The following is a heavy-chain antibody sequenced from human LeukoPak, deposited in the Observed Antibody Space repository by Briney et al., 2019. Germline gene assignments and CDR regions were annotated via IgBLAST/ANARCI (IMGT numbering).Heavy chain of an antibody. J-gene: IGHJ5*02. CDR2: IYYSGST. V-gene: IGHV4-39*01. CDR1: GGSISSSSYY. D-gene: IGHD3-9*01. CDR3: ARHHSRSPRGYFDWLGNPNWFDP. Sequence: SETLSLTCTVSGGSISSSSYYWGWIRQPPGKGLEWIGSIYYSGSTYYNPSLKSRVTISVDTSKNQFSLKLSSVTAADTAVYYCARHHSRSPRGYFDWLGNPNWFDPWGQGTLVTVSS.